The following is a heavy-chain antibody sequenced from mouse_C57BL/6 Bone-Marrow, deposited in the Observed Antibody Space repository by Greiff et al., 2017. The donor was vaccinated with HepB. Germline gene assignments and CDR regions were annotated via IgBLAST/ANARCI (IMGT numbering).Heavy chain of an antibody. CDR3: TISDYDVRLSC. CDR1: GYTFTSYW. V-gene: IGHV1-5*01. Sequence: EVQLQQSGTVLARPGASVKMSCKTSGYTFTSYWMHWVKQRPGQGLEWIGAIYPGNSDTSYNQKFKGKAKLNAVTSASTAYMELRSLPTYDSAVSYCTISDYDVRLSCWGPAPLVTVSA. CDR2: IYPGNSDT. J-gene: IGHJ3*01. D-gene: IGHD2-4*01.